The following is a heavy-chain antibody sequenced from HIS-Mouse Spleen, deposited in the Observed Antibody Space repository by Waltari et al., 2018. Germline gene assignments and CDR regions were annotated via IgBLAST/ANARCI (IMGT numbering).Heavy chain of an antibody. J-gene: IGHJ4*02. CDR3: ARGYSSSSYFDY. D-gene: IGHD6-6*01. CDR1: GYTFTGYY. CDR2: INHNSGGT. Sequence: QVQLVQSGAEVKKPGASVKVSCKASGYTFTGYYMHWVRQAPGQGLEWMGWINHNSGGTNYAQKFQGRVTMTRDTSISTAYMELSRLRSDDTAVYYCARGYSSSSYFDYWGQGTLVTVSS. V-gene: IGHV1-2*02.